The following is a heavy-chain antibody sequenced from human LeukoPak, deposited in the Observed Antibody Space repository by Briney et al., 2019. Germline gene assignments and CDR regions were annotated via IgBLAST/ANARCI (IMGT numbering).Heavy chain of an antibody. V-gene: IGHV1-46*01. D-gene: IGHD2-2*01. CDR2: INPSGGST. CDR3: ARDSVVVPAAMDY. J-gene: IGHJ4*02. Sequence: ASVKVSCKASGYTFTSYYMHWVRQAPGQGLEWMGIINPSGGSTSYAQKFQGRVTMTRDTSTSTAYMDLRSLRSDDTAVYYCARDSVVVPAAMDYWGQGILVTVSS. CDR1: GYTFTSYY.